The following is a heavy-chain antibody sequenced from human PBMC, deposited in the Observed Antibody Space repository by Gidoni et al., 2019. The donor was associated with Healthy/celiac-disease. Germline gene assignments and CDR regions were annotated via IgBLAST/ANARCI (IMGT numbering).Heavy chain of an antibody. CDR2: INSDGSST. CDR3: ATGYTLHLDY. Sequence: EVQLVVSGGGLVQPGVSLRLSCAASGFTFSSYWMHWVRQAPGKGLVWFSRINSDGSSTSYADSVKGRFTISRDNAKNTLYLQMNSLRAEDTAVYYCATGYTLHLDYWGQGTLVTVSS. J-gene: IGHJ4*02. D-gene: IGHD3-9*01. V-gene: IGHV3-74*01. CDR1: GFTFSSYW.